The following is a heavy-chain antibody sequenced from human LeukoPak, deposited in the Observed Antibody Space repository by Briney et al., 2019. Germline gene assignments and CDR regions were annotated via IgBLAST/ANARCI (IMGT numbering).Heavy chain of an antibody. CDR1: GYTFTSYG. CDR3: AREAGRYCSSTSCYTLSSGHDAFDI. D-gene: IGHD2-2*02. Sequence: GASVKVSCKASGYTFTSYGISWVRQAPGQGLEWMGWISAYNGNTNYAQKLQGRVTMTTDTSTSTAYMELRSLRSDDTAVYYCAREAGRYCSSTSCYTLSSGHDAFDIWGQGTMVTVSS. V-gene: IGHV1-18*01. J-gene: IGHJ3*02. CDR2: ISAYNGNT.